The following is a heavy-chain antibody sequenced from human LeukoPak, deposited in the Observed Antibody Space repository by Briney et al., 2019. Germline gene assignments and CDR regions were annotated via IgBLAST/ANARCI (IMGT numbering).Heavy chain of an antibody. Sequence: SETLSLTCTVSGGSISSGHYYWSWIRQPPGKGLEWIGYIYYSGSTYYTSSLKSPVTISVDTSKNRFSLKLISVTAADTAVYYCARYMLATTGNAFDIWGQGTMVTVSS. D-gene: IGHD5-12*01. CDR3: ARYMLATTGNAFDI. CDR1: GGSISSGHYY. V-gene: IGHV4-30-4*01. J-gene: IGHJ3*02. CDR2: IYYSGST.